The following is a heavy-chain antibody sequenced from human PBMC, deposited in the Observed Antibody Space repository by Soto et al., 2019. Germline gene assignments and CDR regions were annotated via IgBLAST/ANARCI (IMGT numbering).Heavy chain of an antibody. CDR3: AKRGDGYCSTTSCLFHFDY. D-gene: IGHD2-2*01. Sequence: EVQLLESGGGLVQTGGSLRLSCAASGFTFSTYAMSWVRQAPGKGLEWVSTISGSADATFYADSVKGRFAIFRDNSRTMFYLQMNSLRAEDTAVYYCAKRGDGYCSTTSCLFHFDYWGPGTLATVSS. CDR2: ISGSADAT. V-gene: IGHV3-23*01. CDR1: GFTFSTYA. J-gene: IGHJ4*02.